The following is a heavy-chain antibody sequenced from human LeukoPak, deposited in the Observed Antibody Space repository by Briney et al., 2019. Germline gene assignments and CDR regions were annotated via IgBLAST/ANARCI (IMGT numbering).Heavy chain of an antibody. D-gene: IGHD3-10*01. Sequence: GGSLRLSCAASGFTFTSYAMTWVRQAPGKGLEWVSAISGSGGSTYYADSMKGRFTISRDDSKNTLYLQMSSLRAEDTAVYYCAKDGRITAVVWGQGTLVTVSS. CDR3: AKDGRITAVV. CDR2: ISGSGGST. J-gene: IGHJ4*02. V-gene: IGHV3-23*01. CDR1: GFTFTSYA.